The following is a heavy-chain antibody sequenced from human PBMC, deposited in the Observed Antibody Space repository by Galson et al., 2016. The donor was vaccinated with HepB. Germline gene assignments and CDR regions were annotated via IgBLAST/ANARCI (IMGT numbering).Heavy chain of an antibody. D-gene: IGHD4-17*01. CDR1: GGSVSTYY. Sequence: ETLSLTCAVSGGSVSTYYWSWIRQPPGQGLEWIGSIYDSGRTTYNPSLKSRVTISVDTSSNQVSLSLTSVTPADTAVYYCAREGGDYGDYNAFDIWGQGTMVSVSS. CDR2: IYDSGRT. V-gene: IGHV4-59*02. CDR3: AREGGDYGDYNAFDI. J-gene: IGHJ3*02.